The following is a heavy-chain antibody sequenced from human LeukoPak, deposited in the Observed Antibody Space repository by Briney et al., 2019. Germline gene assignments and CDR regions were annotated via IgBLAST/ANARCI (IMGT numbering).Heavy chain of an antibody. Sequence: GASVKVSCKVSGYTLTELSMHWVRQAPGKGLEWMGGFDPEDGETIYARNFQGRVTMTEDTSTDTAYMELSSLRSEDTVVYYCATDGRPKYYDILTGSLHWGQGTLVTVSS. V-gene: IGHV1-24*01. D-gene: IGHD3-9*01. CDR1: GYTLTELS. CDR2: FDPEDGET. J-gene: IGHJ4*02. CDR3: ATDGRPKYYDILTGSLH.